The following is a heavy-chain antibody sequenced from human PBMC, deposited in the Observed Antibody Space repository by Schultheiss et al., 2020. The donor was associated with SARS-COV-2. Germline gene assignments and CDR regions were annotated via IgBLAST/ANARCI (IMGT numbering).Heavy chain of an antibody. D-gene: IGHD3-16*01. CDR3: AREEGSYGAFDI. CDR1: GFTFSSYW. CDR2: INSDGSST. J-gene: IGHJ3*02. Sequence: GESLKISCAASGFTFSSYWMHWVRQAPGKGLVWVSRINSDGSSTSYADSVKGRFTISRDNAKNTLYLQMNSLRAEDTAVYYCAREEGSYGAFDIWGQGTMGTVSS. V-gene: IGHV3-74*01.